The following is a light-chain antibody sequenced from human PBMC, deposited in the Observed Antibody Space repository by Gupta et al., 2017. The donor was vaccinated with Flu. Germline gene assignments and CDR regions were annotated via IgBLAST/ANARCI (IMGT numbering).Light chain of an antibody. CDR3: YSCEATASREV. J-gene: IGLJ1*01. V-gene: IGLV2-23*01. CDR2: DTT. CDR1: SSAVGRYNL. Sequence: QSALTQPASVSGSSGHSITISCTGTSSAVGRYNLVSWYKQLPGAAPKLVMCDTTKRPSGVSDRLSGSKSGTTASLTITGLQTEDEAEYYCYSCEATASREVFGTGTKLTVL.